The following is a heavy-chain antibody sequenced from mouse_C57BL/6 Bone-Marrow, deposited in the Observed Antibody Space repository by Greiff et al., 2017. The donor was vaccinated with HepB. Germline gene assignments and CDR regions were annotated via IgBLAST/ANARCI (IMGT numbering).Heavy chain of an antibody. Sequence: VQLQQSGAELVRPGASVKLSCTASGFNIKDDYMHWVKQRPEQGLEWIGWIDPENGDTEYASKFQGKATITADTSSNPAYLQLSSLTSEDTAVYYCTNYGWFAYWGQVTLVTVSA. CDR1: GFNIKDDY. D-gene: IGHD1-1*02. V-gene: IGHV14-4*01. CDR3: TNYGWFAY. J-gene: IGHJ3*01. CDR2: IDPENGDT.